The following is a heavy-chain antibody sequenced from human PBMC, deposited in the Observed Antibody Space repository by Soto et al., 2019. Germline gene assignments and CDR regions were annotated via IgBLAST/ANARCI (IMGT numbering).Heavy chain of an antibody. CDR2: IFPLTDIP. Sequence: QVQLVQSGTEVKKPGSSVKVSCKASGGTFRNYPINWVRQAPGQGLEWMGSIFPLTDIPDYAQNFQARLTISADKYTSIAYLELSSLTSDDTAMYFCARGPLVVLNYFESWGQGTLVTVSS. J-gene: IGHJ4*02. V-gene: IGHV1-69*02. CDR1: GGTFRNYP. CDR3: ARGPLVVLNYFES.